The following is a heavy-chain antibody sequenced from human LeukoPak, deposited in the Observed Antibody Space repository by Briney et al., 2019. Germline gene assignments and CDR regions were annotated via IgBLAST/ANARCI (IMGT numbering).Heavy chain of an antibody. Sequence: SETLSLTYAVYGGSFSGYYWSWIRQPPGKGLEWIGEINHSGSTNYNPSLKSRVTISVDTSKNQFSLRLSSVTAADTAVYYCAREDCGGDCYSAGSDYWGQGTLVTVSS. D-gene: IGHD2-21*02. CDR1: GGSFSGYY. CDR2: INHSGST. J-gene: IGHJ4*02. CDR3: AREDCGGDCYSAGSDY. V-gene: IGHV4-34*01.